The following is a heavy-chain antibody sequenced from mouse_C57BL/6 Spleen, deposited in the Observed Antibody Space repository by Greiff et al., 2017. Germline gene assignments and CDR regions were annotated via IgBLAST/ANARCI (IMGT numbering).Heavy chain of an antibody. J-gene: IGHJ3*01. CDR3: ASGPYYYGSSSWFAY. CDR2: IWGVGST. CDR1: GFSLTSYG. D-gene: IGHD1-1*01. V-gene: IGHV2-6*01. Sequence: QVQLKESGPGLVAPSQSLSITCTVSGFSLTSYGVDWVRQSPGKGLEWLGVIWGVGSTNYNSALKSRLSISKDNSKSQVFLKMNSLQTDDTAMYYCASGPYYYGSSSWFAYWGQGTLVTVSA.